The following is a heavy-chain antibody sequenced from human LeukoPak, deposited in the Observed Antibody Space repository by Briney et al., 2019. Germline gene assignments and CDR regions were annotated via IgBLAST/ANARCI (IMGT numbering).Heavy chain of an antibody. CDR3: ARVNTIFGAARYYYMDV. CDR1: GFTVSSYY. J-gene: IGHJ6*03. V-gene: IGHV3-53*01. Sequence: GGSLRLSCAASGFTVSSYYMSWVRQAPGKGLEWVSVIYSGGSTYYADSVKGRFTISRDNSKNTLYLQMNSLRAEDTAVYYCARVNTIFGAARYYYMDVWGKGTTVTVSS. D-gene: IGHD3-3*01. CDR2: IYSGGST.